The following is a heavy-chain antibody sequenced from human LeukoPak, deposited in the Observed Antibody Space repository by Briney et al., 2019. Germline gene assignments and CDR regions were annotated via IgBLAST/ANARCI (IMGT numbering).Heavy chain of an antibody. CDR2: IIPIFGTA. J-gene: IGHJ5*02. D-gene: IGHD6-13*01. V-gene: IGHV1-69*13. CDR1: GGTFSSYA. Sequence: SVKVSCKASGGTFSSYAITWVRQAPGQGLEWMGGIIPIFGTANYAQKFQGRVTITADESTSTAYMELSSLRSEDTAVYYCAGAAAADLRFGWFDPWGQGTLVTVSS. CDR3: AGAAAADLRFGWFDP.